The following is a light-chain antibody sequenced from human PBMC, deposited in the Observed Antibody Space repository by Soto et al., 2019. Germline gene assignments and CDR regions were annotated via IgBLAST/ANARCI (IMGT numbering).Light chain of an antibody. Sequence: ELVLTQSPGTLSLSPGERATLSCRASQSVSSRNLAWYQQKPGQAPRPLIYGVSSRATGIPDRFSGSGSGTDFTLTISRLEPEDFAVYYCQQYDSSPRTFGQGTKV. CDR1: QSVSSRN. CDR2: GVS. J-gene: IGKJ1*01. V-gene: IGKV3-20*01. CDR3: QQYDSSPRT.